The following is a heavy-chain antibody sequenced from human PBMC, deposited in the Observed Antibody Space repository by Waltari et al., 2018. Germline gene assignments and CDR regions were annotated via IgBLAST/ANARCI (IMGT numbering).Heavy chain of an antibody. V-gene: IGHV3-30*02. Sequence: QVQLVESGGGVVQPGGYLRLSCAASGFPFRSHGMPWVPQAPGKGLEWVAFIRYDGSNKYYADSVKGRFTISRDNSKNTLYLQMNSLRAEDTAVYYCAKDGRDYDFWSGSSDYWGQGTLVTVSS. CDR2: IRYDGSNK. D-gene: IGHD3-3*01. CDR1: GFPFRSHG. J-gene: IGHJ4*02. CDR3: AKDGRDYDFWSGSSDY.